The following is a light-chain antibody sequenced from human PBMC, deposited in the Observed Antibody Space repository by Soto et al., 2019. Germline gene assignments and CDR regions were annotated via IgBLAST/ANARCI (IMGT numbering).Light chain of an antibody. CDR1: PSDIGRYNY. CDR3: TSPTPGSLYV. Sequence: QSALTQPASVSGSPGQSITISCTGTPSDIGRYNYVSWYQQFPGKVPKLLIYMVSNRPSGVSNRFSGSKSGNTASLTISGLQAEDEADYFCTSPTPGSLYVFGTGTKVTVL. J-gene: IGLJ1*01. CDR2: MVS. V-gene: IGLV2-14*01.